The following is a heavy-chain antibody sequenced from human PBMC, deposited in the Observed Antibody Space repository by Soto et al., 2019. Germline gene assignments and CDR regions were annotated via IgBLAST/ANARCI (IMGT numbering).Heavy chain of an antibody. J-gene: IGHJ4*02. Sequence: PGGSLRLSCAASGFTFSSYAMSWVRQAPGKGLEWVSAISGSGGSTYYADSVKGRFTISRDNSKNTLYLQMNSLRAEDTAVYYCAKSSGTAQYDYVWGSYREFDYWGQGTLVTVSS. CDR1: GFTFSSYA. V-gene: IGHV3-23*01. CDR3: AKSSGTAQYDYVWGSYREFDY. D-gene: IGHD3-16*02. CDR2: ISGSGGST.